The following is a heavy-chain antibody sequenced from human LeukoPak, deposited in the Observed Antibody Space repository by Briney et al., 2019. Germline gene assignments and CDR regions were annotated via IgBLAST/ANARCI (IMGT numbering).Heavy chain of an antibody. V-gene: IGHV1-2*02. Sequence: ASVKVSCKASGYTFTGYYMHWVRQAPGQGLEWMGWINPNSGGTNYAQKFQGSVTMTRDTSISTAYMELSRLRSDDTAVYYCARDRSPTYYDFWSGPGADYWGQGTLVTVSS. CDR1: GYTFTGYY. CDR2: INPNSGGT. D-gene: IGHD3-3*01. J-gene: IGHJ4*02. CDR3: ARDRSPTYYDFWSGPGADY.